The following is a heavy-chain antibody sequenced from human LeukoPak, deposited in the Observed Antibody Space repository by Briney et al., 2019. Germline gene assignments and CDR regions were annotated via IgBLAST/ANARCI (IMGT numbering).Heavy chain of an antibody. Sequence: GGSLRLSCAASGFTFDDYAMHWVRHAPGKGLEWVSAISGSGGSTYYADSVKGRFTISRDNSKNTLYLQMNSLRAEDTAVYYCARGIVVVPAAPFDYWGQGTLVTVSS. D-gene: IGHD2-2*01. CDR2: ISGSGGST. J-gene: IGHJ4*02. CDR1: GFTFDDYA. V-gene: IGHV3-23*01. CDR3: ARGIVVVPAAPFDY.